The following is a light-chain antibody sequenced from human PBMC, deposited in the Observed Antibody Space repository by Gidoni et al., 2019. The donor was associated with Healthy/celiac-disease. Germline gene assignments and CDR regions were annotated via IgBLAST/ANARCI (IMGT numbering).Light chain of an antibody. V-gene: IGKV1-39*01. J-gene: IGKJ4*01. CDR3: QQSYSTPPT. Sequence: DIQLTQSPSSLSASVGDRVTITCRASQSISSYLNWYQQKPGKAPKLLIYAASSVQSAVPSRFRGSGSGTDFTLTISSLQPEDFATYYGQQSYSTPPTFGGGTKVEIK. CDR1: QSISSY. CDR2: AAS.